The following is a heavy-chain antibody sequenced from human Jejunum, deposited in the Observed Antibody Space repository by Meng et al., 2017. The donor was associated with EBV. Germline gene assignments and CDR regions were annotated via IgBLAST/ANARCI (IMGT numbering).Heavy chain of an antibody. Sequence: QLQESGPGLVKPSAXLSLTCTVSCGSVSGDSSYWSWIRQPPGKGLEWMGYMYYTGTTNYNPSLKSRVTISVDRSKNQFSLKLSSVTAADTAVYYCARGYYDSSGYYYVNYWGQGTLVTVSS. J-gene: IGHJ4*02. CDR1: CGSVSGDSSY. CDR3: ARGYYDSSGYYYVNY. V-gene: IGHV4-61*01. D-gene: IGHD3-22*01. CDR2: MYYTGTT.